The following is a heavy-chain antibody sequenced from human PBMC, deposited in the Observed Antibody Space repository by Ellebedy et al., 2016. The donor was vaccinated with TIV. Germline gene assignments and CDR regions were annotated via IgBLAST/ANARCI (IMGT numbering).Heavy chain of an antibody. Sequence: GESLKISCAASGFTVSYTYMSWVRQAPGKGLEWVSLIDTGGDTYYAGSVKGRFTISRDSSKNTVFLQMNSLRADDTAVYYCARRITGTYGDDALDIWGQGTMVTVS. CDR3: ARRITGTYGDDALDI. CDR1: GFTVSYTY. D-gene: IGHD1-7*01. V-gene: IGHV3-53*01. J-gene: IGHJ3*02. CDR2: IDTGGDT.